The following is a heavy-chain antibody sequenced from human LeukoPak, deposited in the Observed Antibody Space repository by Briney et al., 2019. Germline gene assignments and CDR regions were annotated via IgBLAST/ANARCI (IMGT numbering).Heavy chain of an antibody. CDR2: ISYDGSNK. Sequence: PGGSLRLSCAASGFTFSSYAMHWVRQAPGKGLEWVAVISYDGSNKYYADSVKGRFTISRDNSKNTLYLQMNSLRAEDTAVYYCAREMTYGSSAFDIWGQGTTVIVSS. CDR1: GFTFSSYA. J-gene: IGHJ3*02. CDR3: AREMTYGSSAFDI. D-gene: IGHD6-6*01. V-gene: IGHV3-30*04.